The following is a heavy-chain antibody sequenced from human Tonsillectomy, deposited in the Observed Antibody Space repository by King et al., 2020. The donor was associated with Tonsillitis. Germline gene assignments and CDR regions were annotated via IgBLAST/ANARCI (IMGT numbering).Heavy chain of an antibody. CDR3: AKAYSWELDY. V-gene: IGHV3-9*01. CDR1: GFTFADYA. J-gene: IGHJ4*02. D-gene: IGHD5-18*01. CDR2: ISWNSGSI. Sequence: VQLVESGGGLVQPGRSLRLSCTASGFTFADYAMHWVRQAPGKGLEWVSGISWNSGSIAYADSVKGRFTISRDNAKNSLYLQMNSLRSDDTALNYCAKAYSWELDYWGQGTLVTVSS.